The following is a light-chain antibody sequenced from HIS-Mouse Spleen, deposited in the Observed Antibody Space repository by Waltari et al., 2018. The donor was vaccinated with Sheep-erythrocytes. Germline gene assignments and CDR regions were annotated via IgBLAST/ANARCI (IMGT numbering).Light chain of an antibody. CDR2: DVS. J-gene: IGLJ1*01. CDR1: SSDRGGYDY. V-gene: IGLV2-11*01. CDR3: CSYAGSYNHV. Sequence: QSALTQPRAVSGAPGQSVTIPCPGTSSDRGGYDYVTWYHQHPGQAPKLMIYDVSKRPSGVPDRFSGSKSGNTASLTISGLQAEDEADYYCCSYAGSYNHVFATGTKVTVL.